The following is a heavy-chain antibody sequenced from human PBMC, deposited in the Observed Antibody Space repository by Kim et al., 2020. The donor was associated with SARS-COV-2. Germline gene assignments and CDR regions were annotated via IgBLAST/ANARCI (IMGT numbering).Heavy chain of an antibody. CDR1: GGTFSSYA. V-gene: IGHV1-69*13. CDR2: IIPIFGTA. Sequence: SVKVSCKASGGTFSSYAISWVRQAPGQGLEWMGGIIPIFGTANYAQKFQGRVTITADESTSTAYMELSSLRSEDTAVYYCAREPGGEEYFQHWGQGTLVTVSS. J-gene: IGHJ1*01. CDR3: AREPGGEEYFQH. D-gene: IGHD2-21*01.